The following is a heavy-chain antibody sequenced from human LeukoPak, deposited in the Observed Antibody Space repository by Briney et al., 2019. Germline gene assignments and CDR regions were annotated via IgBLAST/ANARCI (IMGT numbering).Heavy chain of an antibody. CDR1: GFTFSSYG. J-gene: IGHJ4*02. Sequence: GGSLRLSCAASGFTFSSYGMHWVRQAPGKGLEWVAFIRYDGSNKYYADSVKGRFTISRDNSKNTLYLQMNSLSAEDTAVYYCAKDLQLWLRSFDYWGQGTLVTVSS. D-gene: IGHD5-18*01. CDR3: AKDLQLWLRSFDY. CDR2: IRYDGSNK. V-gene: IGHV3-30*02.